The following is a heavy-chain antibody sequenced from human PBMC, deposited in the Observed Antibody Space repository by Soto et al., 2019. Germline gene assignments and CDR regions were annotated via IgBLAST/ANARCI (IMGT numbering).Heavy chain of an antibody. J-gene: IGHJ5*02. CDR2: IYSGGST. Sequence: GGSLRLSCAVSGFTVKSHYMSWVRKAPGKGLEWVSVIYSGGSTYYADSVKGRFTISRDISRNTLYLQMNSLRAEDTAVYYCARHDWFDPWGQGTLVTVSS. CDR1: GFTVKSHY. CDR3: ARHDWFDP. V-gene: IGHV3-53*01.